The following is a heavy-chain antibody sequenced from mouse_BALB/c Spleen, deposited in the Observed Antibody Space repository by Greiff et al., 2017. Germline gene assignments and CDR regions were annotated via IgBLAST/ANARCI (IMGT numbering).Heavy chain of an antibody. CDR2: ISSGSSTI. CDR1: GFTFSSFG. D-gene: IGHD1-1*01. V-gene: IGHV5-17*02. Sequence: EVKVVESGGGLVQPGGSRKLSCAASGFTFSSFGMHWVRQAPEKGLEWVAYISSGSSTIYYADTVKGRFTISRDNPKNTLFLQMTSLRSEDTAMYYCARYGSSCYFDYWGQGTTLTVSS. J-gene: IGHJ2*01. CDR3: ARYGSSCYFDY.